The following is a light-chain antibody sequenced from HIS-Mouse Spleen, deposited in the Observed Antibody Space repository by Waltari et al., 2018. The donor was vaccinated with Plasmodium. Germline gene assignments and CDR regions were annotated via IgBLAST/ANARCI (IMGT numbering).Light chain of an antibody. CDR2: GAS. CDR3: QQYNNWPPTWT. J-gene: IGKJ1*01. V-gene: IGKV3-15*01. Sequence: EIVMTQSPATLSVSPGERANLPCRASQSVSSNLAWYQQKPGQAPRLLIYGASTRATGIPARFSGSGSGTEFTLTISSMQSEDFAVYYCQQYNNWPPTWTFGQGTKVEIK. CDR1: QSVSSN.